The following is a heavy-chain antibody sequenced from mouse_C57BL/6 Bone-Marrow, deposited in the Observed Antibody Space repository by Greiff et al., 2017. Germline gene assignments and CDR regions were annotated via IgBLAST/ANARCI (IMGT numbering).Heavy chain of an antibody. CDR2: IHPNSGST. Sequence: QVQLKQPGAELVKPGASVKLSCKASGYTFTSYWMHWVKQRPGQGLEWIGMIHPNSGSTNYNEKFKSKATLTVDKSSSTAYMQLSSLTSEDSAVYYCALGGSYYAMDYWGQGTSVTVSS. J-gene: IGHJ4*01. CDR1: GYTFTSYW. CDR3: ALGGSYYAMDY. V-gene: IGHV1-64*01.